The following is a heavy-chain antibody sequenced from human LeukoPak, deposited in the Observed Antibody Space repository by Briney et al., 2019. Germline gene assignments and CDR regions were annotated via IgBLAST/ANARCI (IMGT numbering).Heavy chain of an antibody. V-gene: IGHV3-30*03. CDR3: ARDLSPVVRASPMGY. D-gene: IGHD3-10*01. Sequence: PGGSLRLSCAASGFTFSTYGMYWVRQAPGKGLEWVALISYDGSNTYYADSVKGRFTISRGNSKKTLYLQMNSLRVEDTAIYYCARDLSPVVRASPMGYWGQGTPVTVSS. CDR1: GFTFSTYG. CDR2: ISYDGSNT. J-gene: IGHJ4*02.